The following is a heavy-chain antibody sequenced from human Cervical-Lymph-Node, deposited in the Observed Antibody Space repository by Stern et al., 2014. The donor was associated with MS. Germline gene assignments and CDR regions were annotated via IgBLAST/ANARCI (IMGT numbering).Heavy chain of an antibody. CDR1: GFSFSNHG. J-gene: IGHJ4*02. V-gene: IGHV3-30*03. D-gene: IGHD6-19*01. CDR2: ISFDGSAN. Sequence: VQLVESGGGVVQPGRSLRLSCAASGFSFSNHGMHWVRQAPGKGLDWVAVISFDGSANYHADSVKGRFTISRDNSKNTLYLQMNSLRAEDTAVYYRARERSGWSKPLDFWGQGTLVTVSS. CDR3: ARERSGWSKPLDF.